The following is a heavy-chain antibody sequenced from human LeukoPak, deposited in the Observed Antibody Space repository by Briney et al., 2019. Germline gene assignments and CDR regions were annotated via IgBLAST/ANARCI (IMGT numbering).Heavy chain of an antibody. V-gene: IGHV4-59*01. J-gene: IGHJ4*02. CDR3: ARGKEVITMLRGLKPGYYFDY. CDR2: IYYSGST. CDR1: GGSITNYY. D-gene: IGHD3-10*01. Sequence: PSETLSLTCTVSGGSITNYYWSWIRQPPGKGLEWIGYIYYSGSTKYKSSLKSRVAISVDTSKNQFSLKLSSVTAADTAVYYCARGKEVITMLRGLKPGYYFDYWGQGTLVTVSS.